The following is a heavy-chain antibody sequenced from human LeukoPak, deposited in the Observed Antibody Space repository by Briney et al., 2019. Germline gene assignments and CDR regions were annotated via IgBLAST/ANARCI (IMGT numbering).Heavy chain of an antibody. CDR3: AKEGYDSSGYSDY. CDR1: GFTFSSYG. V-gene: IGHV3-30*18. J-gene: IGHJ4*02. CDR2: IAYDGSNK. Sequence: PGGSLRLSCAASGFTFSSYGMHWVRQAPGKGLEWVAVIAYDGSNKYYAASVKGRFTISRDNSKKTLYLQMNSLRAEDTAVYYCAKEGYDSSGYSDYWGQGTLVTVSS. D-gene: IGHD3-22*01.